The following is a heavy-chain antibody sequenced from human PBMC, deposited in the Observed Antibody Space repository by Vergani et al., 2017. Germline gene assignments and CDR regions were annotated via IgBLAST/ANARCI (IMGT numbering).Heavy chain of an antibody. CDR3: ARFLPFYLGNLNYYYYMDV. J-gene: IGHJ6*03. CDR1: GASVNSYY. D-gene: IGHD1-14*01. V-gene: IGHV4-4*07. CDR2: IYTSGST. Sequence: QVKLQESGPGLVKPSETLSLTCTVSGASVNSYYWSWIRQPPGKGLEWMGRIYTSGSTNYNPSLKSRVTMSVDTSKNQFSLKLSSVTAADTAVYYCARFLPFYLGNLNYYYYMDVWGKGTTVTVSS.